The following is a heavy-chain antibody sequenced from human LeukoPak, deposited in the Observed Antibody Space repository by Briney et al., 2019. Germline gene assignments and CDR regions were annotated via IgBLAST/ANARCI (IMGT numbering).Heavy chain of an antibody. J-gene: IGHJ4*02. CDR1: GFTFSSYA. V-gene: IGHV3-23*01. CDR3: APRPPGKCSSTSCYIVFDY. D-gene: IGHD2-2*02. CDR2: ISGSGDST. Sequence: GGSLRLSCAASGFTFSSYAMSWVRQAPGKGLEWVSAISGSGDSTYYADSVKGRFTISRDNSKNTLYLQMNSLRAEDTAVYYCAPRPPGKCSSTSCYIVFDYWGQGTLVTVSS.